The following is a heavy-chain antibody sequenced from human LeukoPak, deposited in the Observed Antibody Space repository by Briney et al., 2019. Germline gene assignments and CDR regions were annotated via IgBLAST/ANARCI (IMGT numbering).Heavy chain of an antibody. V-gene: IGHV3-23*01. Sequence: PGGSLRLSCAASGFTFSSYAMSWVRQAPGKGLEWVSAISGSGGSTYYADSVKGRFTISRDNSKNTLYLQMNSLRAEDTAVYYCAKAPSYCSSTSCYPNWFDPWGQGTLVTVSS. CDR1: GFTFSSYA. D-gene: IGHD2-2*01. CDR2: ISGSGGST. J-gene: IGHJ5*02. CDR3: AKAPSYCSSTSCYPNWFDP.